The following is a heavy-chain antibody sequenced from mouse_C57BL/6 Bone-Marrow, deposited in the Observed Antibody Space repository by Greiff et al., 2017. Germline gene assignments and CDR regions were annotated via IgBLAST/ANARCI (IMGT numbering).Heavy chain of an antibody. CDR2: INPSSGYT. CDR3: ARLNGYDRGYYAMDY. CDR1: GYTFTSYT. Sequence: QVQLQQSGAELARPGASVKMSCKASGYTFTSYTMHWVKQRPGQGLEWIGYINPSSGYTKYNQKFKDKATLTADNSSSTAYMQLSSLTSEDSAVYYCARLNGYDRGYYAMDYWGQGTSVTVSS. J-gene: IGHJ4*01. D-gene: IGHD2-2*01. V-gene: IGHV1-4*01.